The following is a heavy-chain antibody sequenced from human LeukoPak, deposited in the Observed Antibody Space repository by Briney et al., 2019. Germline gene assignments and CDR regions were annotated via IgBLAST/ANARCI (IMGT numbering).Heavy chain of an antibody. D-gene: IGHD1-7*01. CDR2: LNSNGSST. CDR3: ARASNRNSINFDY. CDR1: GFTFSSYW. V-gene: IGHV3-74*01. Sequence: GGALRLSCAASGFTFSSYWMHWVRHAPGEGLVWVSRLNSNGSSTTYADSVKGRFTISRDNAETTLHLQMNNLSAEDTAVYYCARASNRNSINFDYWGQGALVTVSS. J-gene: IGHJ4*02.